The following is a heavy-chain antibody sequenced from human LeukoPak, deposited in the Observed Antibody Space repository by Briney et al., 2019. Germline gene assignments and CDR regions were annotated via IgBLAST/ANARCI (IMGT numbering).Heavy chain of an antibody. CDR2: ISAYNGNT. CDR1: GYTFTSYG. J-gene: IGHJ4*02. CDR3: ARDSPYDYSGSYRVY. D-gene: IGHD1-26*01. V-gene: IGHV1-18*01. Sequence: ASVKVSCKASGYTFTSYGISWVRQAPGQGLEWMGWISAYNGNTNYAQKLQGRVTMTTDTSTSTAYMELRSLRSDDTAVYYCARDSPYDYSGSYRVYWGQGTLVTVSS.